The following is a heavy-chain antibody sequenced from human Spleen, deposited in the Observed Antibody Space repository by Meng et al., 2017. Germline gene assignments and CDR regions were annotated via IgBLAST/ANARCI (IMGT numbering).Heavy chain of an antibody. CDR1: GGSFSDYY. J-gene: IGHJ4*02. Sequence: QVQLQEWGVGLLKPSETLCLTCVVSGGSFSDYYWSWIRQPPGKGLEWIGEINHSGSTNYNPSLESRATISVDTSQNNLSLKLSSVTAADSAVYYCARGPTTMAHDFDYWGQGTLVTVSS. V-gene: IGHV4-34*01. CDR2: INHSGST. D-gene: IGHD4-11*01. CDR3: ARGPTTMAHDFDY.